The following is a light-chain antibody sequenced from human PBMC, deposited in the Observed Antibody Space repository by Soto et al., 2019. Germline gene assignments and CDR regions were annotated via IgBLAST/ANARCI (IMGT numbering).Light chain of an antibody. CDR3: SSYTSNNILV. CDR2: EVN. Sequence: QSALTQPASVSGSPGQSITIYCTGTSSDIGGYNFVSWYQQHPAKAPRLIIYEVNDRPSGVSNRFSGSKSGNTASLTISGLQAEDEADYYCSSYTSNNILVFGGGTKVTVL. V-gene: IGLV2-14*03. J-gene: IGLJ2*01. CDR1: SSDIGGYNF.